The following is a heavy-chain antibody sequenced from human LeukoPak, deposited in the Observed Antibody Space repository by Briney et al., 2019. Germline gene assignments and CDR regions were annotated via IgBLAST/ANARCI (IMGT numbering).Heavy chain of an antibody. CDR2: IYTSGST. V-gene: IGHV4-4*09. CDR1: GGSIISYY. Sequence: PSETLSLTCTVSGGSIISYYWSWIRQPPGKGLEWIGYIYTSGSTNYNPSLKSRVTISVDTSKNQFSLKLSSVTAADTAVYYCAANYYYYMDVWGKGTTVTVSS. CDR3: AANYYYYMDV. J-gene: IGHJ6*03.